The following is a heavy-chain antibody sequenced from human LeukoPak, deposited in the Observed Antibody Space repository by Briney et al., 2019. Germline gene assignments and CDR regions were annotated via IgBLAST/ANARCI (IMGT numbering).Heavy chain of an antibody. Sequence: ASVKVPCKASGYTFTGYYMHWVRQAPGQGLEWMGWINPNSGGTNYAQKFQGRVTMTRDTSISTAYMELSRLRSDDTAVYYCARSIRRYSDWLLRGDAFDIWGQGTMVTVSS. CDR1: GYTFTGYY. CDR3: ARSIRRYSDWLLRGDAFDI. J-gene: IGHJ3*02. CDR2: INPNSGGT. D-gene: IGHD3-9*01. V-gene: IGHV1-2*02.